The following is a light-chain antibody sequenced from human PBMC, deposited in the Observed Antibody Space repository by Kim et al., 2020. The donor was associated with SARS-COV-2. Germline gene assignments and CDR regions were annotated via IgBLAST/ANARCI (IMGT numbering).Light chain of an antibody. CDR3: QSYDSSLSGWV. CDR2: GNS. CDR1: SSNIGAGYD. J-gene: IGLJ3*02. V-gene: IGLV1-40*01. Sequence: RVTISCTGSSSNIGAGYDVHWYQQLPGTAPKLLSYGNSNRPSGVPDRFSGSKSGTSASLAITGLQAEDEADYYCQSYDSSLSGWVLGGGTQLTVL.